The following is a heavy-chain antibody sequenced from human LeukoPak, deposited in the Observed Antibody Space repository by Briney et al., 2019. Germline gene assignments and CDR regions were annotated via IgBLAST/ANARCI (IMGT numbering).Heavy chain of an antibody. J-gene: IGHJ5*02. Sequence: PGRSLRLSCAASGFTFDDYAMHWVRQAPGKGLEWVSGISWNSGSIGYADSVKGRFTISRDNAKNSLYLQMNSLRAEDTAVYYCAKEGFSYTSGWRRTGDWFDPWGQGTLVTVSS. V-gene: IGHV3-9*01. CDR3: AKEGFSYTSGWRRTGDWFDP. D-gene: IGHD6-19*01. CDR2: ISWNSGSI. CDR1: GFTFDDYA.